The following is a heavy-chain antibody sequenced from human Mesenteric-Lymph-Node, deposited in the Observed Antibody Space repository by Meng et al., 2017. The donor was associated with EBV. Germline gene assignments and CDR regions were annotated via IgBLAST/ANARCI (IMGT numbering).Heavy chain of an antibody. J-gene: IGHJ4*02. CDR2: INDNGGT. CDR1: GDCFSGYD. D-gene: IGHD3-16*01. V-gene: IGHV4-34*04. CDR3: WGSYGSGNL. Sequence: HVQLRQWGAGVLKPGESVSVTCEVNGDCFSGYDCSWIRQPPGKGLEWLGEINDNGGTNNNPPHKRHGIISANDTKTQFAHKLSSVTAADATVLYCWGSYGSGNLWGQGTLVTVSS.